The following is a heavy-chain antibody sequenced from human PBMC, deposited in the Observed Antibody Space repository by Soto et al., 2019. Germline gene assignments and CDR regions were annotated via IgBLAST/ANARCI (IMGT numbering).Heavy chain of an antibody. J-gene: IGHJ6*02. V-gene: IGHV3-30*18. CDR3: AKSPTTELDYGMDV. D-gene: IGHD4-17*01. CDR2: ISYDGSNK. CDR1: GFTFSNYA. Sequence: GGSLRLSCAVSGFTFSNYAISWVRQAPGKGLEWVAVISYDGSNKYYADSVKGRFTISRDNSKNTLYLQMNSLRAEDTAVYYCAKSPTTELDYGMDVWGQGTTVTVSS.